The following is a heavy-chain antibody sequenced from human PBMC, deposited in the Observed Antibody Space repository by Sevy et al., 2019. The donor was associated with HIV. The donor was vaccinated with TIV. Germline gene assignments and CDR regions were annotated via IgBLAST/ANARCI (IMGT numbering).Heavy chain of an antibody. CDR2: ISSSGSTI. V-gene: IGHV3-11*01. D-gene: IGHD5-12*01. Sequence: GGSLRLSCAASGFTFSDYYMSWIRQAPGKGLEWVSYISSSGSTIYYADSVKGRFTISRDNAKNSLYLQMNSLRAEVTAVYYCARGRSGYDRDWYFDLWGRGTLVTVSS. CDR1: GFTFSDYY. J-gene: IGHJ2*01. CDR3: ARGRSGYDRDWYFDL.